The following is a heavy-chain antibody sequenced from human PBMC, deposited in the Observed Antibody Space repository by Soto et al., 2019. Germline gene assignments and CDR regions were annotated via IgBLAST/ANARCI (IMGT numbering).Heavy chain of an antibody. Sequence: GGSLRLSCAASGFTFSSYSISWVRQAPWKGLEWVSAISGSGGSTYYADSVKGRFTISRDNSKNTLYLQMNSLRAEDTAVYYCGKDEGRRPLYGSGSYTPIEGMDVWGQVTTFTVSS. D-gene: IGHD3-10*01. CDR1: GFTFSSYS. J-gene: IGHJ6*02. CDR3: GKDEGRRPLYGSGSYTPIEGMDV. V-gene: IGHV3-23*01. CDR2: ISGSGGST.